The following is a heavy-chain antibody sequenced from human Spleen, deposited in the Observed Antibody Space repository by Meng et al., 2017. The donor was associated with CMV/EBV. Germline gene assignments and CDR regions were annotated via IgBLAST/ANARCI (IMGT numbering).Heavy chain of an antibody. CDR2: INPNTGDT. CDR3: ARSRTGVFGYFDL. CDR1: GYTFTSYY. J-gene: IGHJ2*01. V-gene: IGHV1-2*06. D-gene: IGHD7-27*01. Sequence: QVQLVQSGAVVKNPGASVKVSCKASGYTFTSYYIHWVRQAPGKVLEWMCRINPNTGDTNYAPKFQGRVTMTRDTSIRTAYMELRRLRSDDTAVYYCARSRTGVFGYFDLWGRGTLVTVSS.